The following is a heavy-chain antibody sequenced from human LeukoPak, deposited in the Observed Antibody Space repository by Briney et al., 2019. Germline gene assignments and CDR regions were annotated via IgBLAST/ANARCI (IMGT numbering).Heavy chain of an antibody. V-gene: IGHV4-39*07. Sequence: KASETLSLTCTVSGGSISSSSYYWGWIRQPPAKGLEWIVSIYYSGSTYYNPSLKSRVTISVDTSKNQFSLKLSSVTAADTAVYYCARGSIAAAGELFDYWGQGTLVTVSS. D-gene: IGHD6-13*01. J-gene: IGHJ4*02. CDR1: GGSISSSSYY. CDR3: ARGSIAAAGELFDY. CDR2: IYYSGST.